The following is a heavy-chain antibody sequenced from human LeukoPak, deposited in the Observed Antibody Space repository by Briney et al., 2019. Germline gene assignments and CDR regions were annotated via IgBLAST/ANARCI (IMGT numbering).Heavy chain of an antibody. CDR1: GFTFSDYY. D-gene: IGHD4-17*01. Sequence: GSLRLSCAASGFTFSDYYMSWIRQPPGKGLEWIGYIYYRGSTNYNPSLKSRVTFSVDTSKNQFSLKLNSVTAADTAVYYCARGGDYGDLRYFDYWGQGTLVTVSS. J-gene: IGHJ4*02. CDR3: ARGGDYGDLRYFDY. CDR2: IYYRGST. V-gene: IGHV4-59*01.